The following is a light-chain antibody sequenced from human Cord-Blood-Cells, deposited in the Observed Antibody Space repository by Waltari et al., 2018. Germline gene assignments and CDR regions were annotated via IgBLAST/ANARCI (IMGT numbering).Light chain of an antibody. CDR3: CSYAGSSTLV. Sequence: QSALTQPASVSAPPGQSITIPCTGTSSDDGSYNLVSWYQQHPGKAPKLMIYEGSKRPSGVSNRFSGSKSGNTASLTISGLQAEDEADYYCCSYAGSSTLVFGGGTKLTVL. J-gene: IGLJ2*01. V-gene: IGLV2-23*01. CDR2: EGS. CDR1: SSDDGSYNL.